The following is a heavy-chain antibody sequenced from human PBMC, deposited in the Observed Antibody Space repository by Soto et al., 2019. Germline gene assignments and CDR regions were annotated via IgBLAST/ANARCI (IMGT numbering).Heavy chain of an antibody. CDR3: ARVGHITNYGMAV. CDR1: GGTFSSYP. D-gene: IGHD1-26*01. V-gene: IGHV1-69*01. CDR2: IIPFFGTS. J-gene: IGHJ6*02. Sequence: QVQLVQSGAEVKKPGSSVKVSCGASGGTFSSYPINWVRQAPGQGLEWVGGIIPFFGTSNYAQKFQGSVTITADESTSTAYMELRSLRSEDTAVYYCARVGHITNYGMAVWGQGTTVTVSS.